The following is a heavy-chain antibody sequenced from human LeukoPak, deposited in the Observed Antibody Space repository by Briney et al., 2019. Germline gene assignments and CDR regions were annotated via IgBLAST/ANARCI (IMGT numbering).Heavy chain of an antibody. D-gene: IGHD3-22*01. V-gene: IGHV1-69*05. CDR2: IIPIFGTA. J-gene: IGHJ4*02. Sequence: SVKVSCKASGGTFTSYAISWVRQAPGQGLEWMGGIIPIFGTANYAQKFQGRVTITTYESTSTAYMELSSLRSEDTAVYYCARYASYYDSSGSLDYWGQGTLVTVSS. CDR1: GGTFTSYA. CDR3: ARYASYYDSSGSLDY.